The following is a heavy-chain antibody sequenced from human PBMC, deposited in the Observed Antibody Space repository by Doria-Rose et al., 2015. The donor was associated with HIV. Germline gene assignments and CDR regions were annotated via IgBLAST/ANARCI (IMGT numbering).Heavy chain of an antibody. CDR2: ISSSGTTI. V-gene: IGHV3-48*03. D-gene: IGHD3-22*01. CDR3: ARGAHFFDSSGYYVDY. J-gene: IGHJ4*02. Sequence: TFSSYEMNWVRQAPGKGLEWVSYISSSGTTIYYADSVKGRFTISRDNAKNSLYLQMNSLRAEGTAFYYCARGAHFFDSSGYYVDYWARERWSPSHQ. CDR1: TFSSYE.